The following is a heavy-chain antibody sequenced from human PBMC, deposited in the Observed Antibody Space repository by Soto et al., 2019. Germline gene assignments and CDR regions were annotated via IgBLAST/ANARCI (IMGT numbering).Heavy chain of an antibody. CDR3: ARVPRHYYYMDV. Sequence: ASVKVSCKASGGTFSSYTISWVRQAPGQGLEWMGRIIPILGIANYAQKFQGRVTITADKSTSTAYMELSSLRSEDTAVYYCARVPRHYYYMDVWGKGTTVTVSS. J-gene: IGHJ6*03. CDR1: GGTFSSYT. CDR2: IIPILGIA. D-gene: IGHD6-25*01. V-gene: IGHV1-69*02.